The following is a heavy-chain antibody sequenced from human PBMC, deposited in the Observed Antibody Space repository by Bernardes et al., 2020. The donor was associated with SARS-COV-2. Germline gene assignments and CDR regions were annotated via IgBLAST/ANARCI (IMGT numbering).Heavy chain of an antibody. J-gene: IGHJ6*03. CDR2: INHSGST. D-gene: IGHD2-2*01. CDR3: ARRGACTSCYPYYYYYMDV. Sequence: SETLSLTCAVYGGSFSGYYWSWIRQPPGKGLEWIGEINHSGSTNYNPSLKSRVTISVETSKNQFSLKLSSVTAADTAVYYCARRGACTSCYPYYYYYMDVWGKGTTVTVSS. CDR1: GGSFSGYY. V-gene: IGHV4-34*01.